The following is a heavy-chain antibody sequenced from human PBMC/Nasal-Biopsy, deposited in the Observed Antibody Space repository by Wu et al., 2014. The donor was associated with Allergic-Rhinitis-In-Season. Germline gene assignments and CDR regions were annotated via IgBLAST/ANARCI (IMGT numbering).Heavy chain of an antibody. CDR1: EFTFGSYA. CDR3: FRGTAGA. CDR2: ISCSGDAT. J-gene: IGHJ5*02. D-gene: IGHD6-19*01. V-gene: IGHV3-23*01. Sequence: LRLSCAASEFTFGSYAMKWVRQAPGKGLEWVSGISCSGDATYYADSVKGRFTISRDNAENSLYLQMNNLRVEDTAVYYCFRGTAGAWGQGTQVTVSS.